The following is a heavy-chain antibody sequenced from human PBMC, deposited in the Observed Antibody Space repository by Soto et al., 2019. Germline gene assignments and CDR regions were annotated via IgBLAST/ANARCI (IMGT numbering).Heavy chain of an antibody. CDR2: ISAYNGNT. Sequence: GASVKVSCKASGYTFTTYGVSWVRQAPGQGLEWMGWISAYNGNTNYAQKLQGRVTMTTDTSTSTAYMELRSLRSDDTAVYYCARVGLRYLLIDYYGMDVWGQGTTVTVSS. CDR3: ARVGLRYLLIDYYGMDV. CDR1: GYTFTTYG. J-gene: IGHJ6*02. D-gene: IGHD3-9*01. V-gene: IGHV1-18*01.